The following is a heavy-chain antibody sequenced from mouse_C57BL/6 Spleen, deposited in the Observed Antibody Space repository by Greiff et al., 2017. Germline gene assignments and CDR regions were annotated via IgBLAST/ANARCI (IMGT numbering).Heavy chain of an antibody. Sequence: EVQLVESGGDLVKPGGSLKLSCAASGFTFSSYGMSWVRQTPDKRLEWVATISSGGSYTYYPDSVKGRFTISRDNAKNTLYLQMSSLKSEDTAMYYCARHNYDSFDYWGQGTTLTVSS. CDR2: ISSGGSYT. D-gene: IGHD2-4*01. J-gene: IGHJ2*01. CDR1: GFTFSSYG. CDR3: ARHNYDSFDY. V-gene: IGHV5-6*01.